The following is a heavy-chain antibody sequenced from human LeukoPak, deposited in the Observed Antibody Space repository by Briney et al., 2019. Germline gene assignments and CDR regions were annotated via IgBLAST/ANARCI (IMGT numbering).Heavy chain of an antibody. J-gene: IGHJ4*02. CDR2: ISGNGVTT. D-gene: IGHD2-2*02. V-gene: IGHV3-23*01. CDR3: AKGYCSSTSCYTDY. Sequence: PGGSLRLSCAASGFTFSSYAMSWVRQAPGKGLEWVSAISGNGVTTYYADSVKGRFTISRDNSKNTVYLQMNSLRAEDTAVYYCAKGYCSSTSCYTDYWGQGTLVTVSS. CDR1: GFTFSSYA.